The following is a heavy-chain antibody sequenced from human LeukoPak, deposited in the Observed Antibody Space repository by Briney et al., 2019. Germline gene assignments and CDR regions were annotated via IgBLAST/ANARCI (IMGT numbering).Heavy chain of an antibody. CDR2: ISFDGKVS. Sequence: GGSLRLSCAASGFTFNRYGMHWVRQAPGKGLEWVAVISFDGKVSYYADSVKGRFAISRDNSKNTLYLQMNNLRTEDTAVYYCARGIVVVPAALGLDYWGQGTPVTVSS. CDR3: ARGIVVVPAALGLDY. V-gene: IGHV3-30*03. CDR1: GFTFNRYG. J-gene: IGHJ4*02. D-gene: IGHD2-2*01.